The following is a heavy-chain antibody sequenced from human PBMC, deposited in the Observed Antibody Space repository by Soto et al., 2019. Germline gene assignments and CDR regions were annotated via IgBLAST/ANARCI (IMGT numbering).Heavy chain of an antibody. CDR2: IVPSLDTT. CDR3: ARWPQPRYTADPYAVDV. V-gene: IGHV1-69*11. CDR1: GGTFSSSG. Sequence: QVHLVQSGTEVQKPGSSVKVSCKASGGTFSSSGFSWVRQAPGQGLEWMGMIVPSLDTTNYAQKFQARVTITADEVTSTASMELRSLRSEDTAVYYCARWPQPRYTADPYAVDVWGQGTRVIVSS. J-gene: IGHJ6*02. D-gene: IGHD3-16*02.